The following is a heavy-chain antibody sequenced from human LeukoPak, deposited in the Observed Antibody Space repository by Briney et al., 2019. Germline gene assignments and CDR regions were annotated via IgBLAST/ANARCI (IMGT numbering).Heavy chain of an antibody. V-gene: IGHV3-33*01. J-gene: IGHJ4*02. CDR2: IWYDGSNK. Sequence: GGSLRLSCAASRFTFRSHGMHWVRQAPGKGLEWVSVIWYDGSNKYYADSVKGRFTISRDNSKNTLYLQTNSLRAEDTAVYYCARDRENYYFDYWGQGTLVTVSS. CDR1: RFTFRSHG. CDR3: ARDRENYYFDY.